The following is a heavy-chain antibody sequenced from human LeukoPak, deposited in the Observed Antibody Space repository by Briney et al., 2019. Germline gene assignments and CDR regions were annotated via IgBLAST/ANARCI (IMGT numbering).Heavy chain of an antibody. CDR2: INHSGST. V-gene: IGHV4-34*01. Sequence: SETLSLTCAVYGGSFSGYYWSWIRQPPGKGLEWIGEINHSGSTNYNPSLKSRVTISVDTSKNQFSLKLNSVTAADTAVYYCARDPHSGYDLADYWGQGTLVTVSS. CDR1: GGSFSGYY. J-gene: IGHJ4*02. CDR3: ARDPHSGYDLADY. D-gene: IGHD5-12*01.